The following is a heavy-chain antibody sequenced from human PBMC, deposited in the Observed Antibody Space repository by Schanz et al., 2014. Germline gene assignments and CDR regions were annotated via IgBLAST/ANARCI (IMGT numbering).Heavy chain of an antibody. CDR1: GFTFSSYA. CDR2: TSSDGSLK. D-gene: IGHD3-16*01. CDR3: ARGGRGGSPGRAFDI. Sequence: QVQLVESGGGVVQPGRSLRLSCAASGFTFSSYAVHWVRQAPDKGRVWVAVTSSDGSLKYYADSGKGRFTISRDNSRDTLYRKLNSLRGEDTAMYYCARGGRGGSPGRAFDIWGQGTMVTASS. V-gene: IGHV3-30*04. J-gene: IGHJ3*02.